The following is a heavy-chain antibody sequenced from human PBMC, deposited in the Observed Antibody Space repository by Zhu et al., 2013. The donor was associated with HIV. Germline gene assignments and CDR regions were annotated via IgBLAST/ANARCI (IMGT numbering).Heavy chain of an antibody. Sequence: QVQLVQSGAEVKKPGASVKVSCKVSGYTLTEVSMHWVRQAPGKGLEWMGWINPKSGVTNYAQRFQGRVTLTGDTSISTAYMELIRLTSDDTAVYYCAVRGNYGSGSYYNPSYYYYGMDVWDQGP. CDR1: GYTLTEVS. D-gene: IGHD3-10*01. J-gene: IGHJ6*02. V-gene: IGHV1-2*02. CDR3: AVRGNYGSGSYYNPSYYYYGMDV. CDR2: INPKSGVT.